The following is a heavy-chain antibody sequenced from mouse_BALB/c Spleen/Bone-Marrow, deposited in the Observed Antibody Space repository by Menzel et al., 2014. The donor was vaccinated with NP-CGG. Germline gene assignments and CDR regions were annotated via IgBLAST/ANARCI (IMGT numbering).Heavy chain of an antibody. Sequence: LVESGTELVRPGTSVKISCKASGYAFTNYWLGWVKQRPGHGLEWIGDIYPGSGNTYYNEKFKGKATLTADKSLSTAYMQLSGLTSEDSAVYFCTRRRSLDYWGQGTTLTVSS. CDR1: GYAFTNYW. CDR2: IYPGSGNT. J-gene: IGHJ2*01. V-gene: IGHV1-63*01. CDR3: TRRRSLDY.